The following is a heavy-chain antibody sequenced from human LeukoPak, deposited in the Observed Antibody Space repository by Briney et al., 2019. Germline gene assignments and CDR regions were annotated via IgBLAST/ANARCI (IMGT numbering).Heavy chain of an antibody. CDR3: ARWWDDGSGYSYLYGMDV. CDR1: GYTFTXYY. V-gene: IGHV1-46*01. D-gene: IGHD3-22*01. CDR2: IIPSGGST. J-gene: IGHJ6*02. Sequence: KVSCKASGYTFTXYYMHWVRQAPGQGLEWMGIIIPSGGSTSYAQKFQGRVTMTRDTSTSTVYMELSSLRSEDTAVYYCARWWDDGSGYSYLYGMDVWGQGTTVTVSS.